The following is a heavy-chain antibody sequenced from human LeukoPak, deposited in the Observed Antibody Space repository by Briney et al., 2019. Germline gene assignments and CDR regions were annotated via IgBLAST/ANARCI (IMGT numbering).Heavy chain of an antibody. CDR2: IIPIFGTA. CDR3: ARDCSSTSCSDY. CDR1: GGTFSSYA. D-gene: IGHD2-2*01. V-gene: IGHV1-69*13. Sequence: SVKVSCTASGGTFSSYAISWVRQASGQGLEWMGGIIPIFGTANYAQKFQGRVTITADESTSTAYMELSSLRSEDTAVYYCARDCSSTSCSDYWGQGTLVTVSS. J-gene: IGHJ4*02.